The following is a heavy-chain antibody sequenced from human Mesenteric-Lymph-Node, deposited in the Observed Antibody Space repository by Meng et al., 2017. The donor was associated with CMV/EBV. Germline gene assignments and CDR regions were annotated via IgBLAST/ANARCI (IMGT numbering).Heavy chain of an antibody. CDR1: GYTVTSYD. Sequence: CKASGYTVTSYDINWVRQATGQGLEWMGWMNPNSGNTGYAQKFQGRVTMTRNTSISTAYMELSSLRSEDTAVYYCARGGRTAMVWNYWGQGTLVTVSS. V-gene: IGHV1-8*01. CDR3: ARGGRTAMVWNY. D-gene: IGHD5-18*01. J-gene: IGHJ4*02. CDR2: MNPNSGNT.